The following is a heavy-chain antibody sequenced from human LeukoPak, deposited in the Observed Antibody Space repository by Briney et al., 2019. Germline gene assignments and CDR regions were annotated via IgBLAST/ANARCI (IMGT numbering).Heavy chain of an antibody. CDR3: ARDFRLTQTAMGLR. CDR1: GFTFSSYS. D-gene: IGHD5-18*01. V-gene: IGHV3-21*01. CDR2: ISSSSSYI. Sequence: GSLRLSCAASGFTFSSYSMNWVRQAPGKGLEWVSSISSSSSYIYYADSVKGRFTISRDNAKNSLYLQMNSLRAEDTAVYYCARDFRLTQTAMGLRWGQGTLVTVSS. J-gene: IGHJ4*02.